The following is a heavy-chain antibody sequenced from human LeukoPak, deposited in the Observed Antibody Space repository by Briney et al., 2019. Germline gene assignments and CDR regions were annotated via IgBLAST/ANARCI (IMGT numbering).Heavy chain of an antibody. V-gene: IGHV5-51*01. CDR1: GYRFAYHW. J-gene: IGHJ5*02. CDR3: ARLPNSGADLTWFDP. CDR2: IYPGDSDT. Sequence: GESLEISCKASGYRFAYHWIAWVRQMPGRGLEWIGIIYPGDSDTRYSASFEGQVTISADKSIDTAYLQWSSLKASDTAIYYCARLPNSGADLTWFDPWGQGTLVTVSS. D-gene: IGHD3-10*01.